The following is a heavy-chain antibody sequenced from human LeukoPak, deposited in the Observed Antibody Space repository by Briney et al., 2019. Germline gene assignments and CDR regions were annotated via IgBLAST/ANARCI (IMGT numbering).Heavy chain of an antibody. CDR3: ARTPLVRYFDS. Sequence: PGGSLRLSCAASGFTFSSYAMSWVRQARGKGLEWVSAVSGSAGTTYYADSVKGRFTISRDNSKNTLYLQMNNLRAEDTALYYCARTPLVRYFDSWGQGTLVTVSS. CDR2: VSGSAGTT. J-gene: IGHJ4*02. CDR1: GFTFSSYA. V-gene: IGHV3-23*01. D-gene: IGHD2-2*01.